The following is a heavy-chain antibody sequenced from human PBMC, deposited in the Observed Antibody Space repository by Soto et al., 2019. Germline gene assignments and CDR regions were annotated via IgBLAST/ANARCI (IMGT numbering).Heavy chain of an antibody. CDR3: ARGALQDYYYYGMDV. CDR1: GGTFSNYA. D-gene: IGHD4-4*01. Sequence: ASVKVSCKASGGTFSNYAISWVRQAPGQGLEWMGGIIPIFGTANYAQKFQGRVTITADESTSTAYMELSSLRSEDTAVYYCARGALQDYYYYGMDVWGQGTTVTVSS. V-gene: IGHV1-69*13. CDR2: IIPIFGTA. J-gene: IGHJ6*02.